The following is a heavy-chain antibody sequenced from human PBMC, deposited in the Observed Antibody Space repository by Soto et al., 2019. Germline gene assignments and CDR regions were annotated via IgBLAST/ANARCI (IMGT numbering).Heavy chain of an antibody. CDR2: MNPNSGNT. V-gene: IGHV1-8*01. J-gene: IGHJ4*02. Sequence: GASVKVSCKASGYTFTSYDINWVRQATGQGLEWMGWMNPNSGNTGYAQKFQGRVTMTRNTSISTAYMELSSLRSEDTAVYYCATLRGYSYVILDYWGQGTLVTVSS. CDR3: ATLRGYSYVILDY. D-gene: IGHD5-18*01. CDR1: GYTFTSYD.